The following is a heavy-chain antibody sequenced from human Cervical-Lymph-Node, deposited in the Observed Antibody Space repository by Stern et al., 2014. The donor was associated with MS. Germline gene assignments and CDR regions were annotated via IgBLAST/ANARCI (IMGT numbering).Heavy chain of an antibody. CDR2: IWYDGSNR. CDR1: GFTFSSSG. Sequence: EQLVQSGGGVVQPGRSLRLSCAASGFTFSSSGMHWVRQAHGKGLEWLESIWYDGSNRYYADSGKGRFTISRDNSKNTLYLQMNSLRAEDTAVYYCAREGGNTAEYFQHWGQGTLVTVSS. CDR3: AREGGNTAEYFQH. J-gene: IGHJ1*01. V-gene: IGHV3-33*01. D-gene: IGHD4-23*01.